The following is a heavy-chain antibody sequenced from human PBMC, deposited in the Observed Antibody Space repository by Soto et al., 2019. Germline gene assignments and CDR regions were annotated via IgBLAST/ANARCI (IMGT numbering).Heavy chain of an antibody. CDR3: ARPLWFGESSDAFDI. Sequence: ASETLSLTCAVFGGSFSGYYWSCIRQHPGKGLEWIGEINHSGSTNYNPSLKSRVTISVDTSKNQFSLKLSSVTAADTAVYYCARPLWFGESSDAFDIWGQGTMVTVSS. V-gene: IGHV4-34*01. J-gene: IGHJ3*02. CDR2: INHSGST. CDR1: GGSFSGYY. D-gene: IGHD3-10*01.